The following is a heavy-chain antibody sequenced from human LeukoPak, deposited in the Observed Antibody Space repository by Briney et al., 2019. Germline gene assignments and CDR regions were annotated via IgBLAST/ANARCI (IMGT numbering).Heavy chain of an antibody. V-gene: IGHV4-61*08. J-gene: IGHJ6*03. Sequence: SQTLSLTCTVSGGSISSGGYYWSWIRQPPGKGLEWIGYIYSSGSTNYNPSLKSRVTISVDTSKNQFSLKLSSVTAADTAVYYCARGYSYGPYYYYYYMDVWGKGTTVTVSS. CDR3: ARGYSYGPYYYYYYMDV. CDR2: IYSSGST. D-gene: IGHD5-18*01. CDR1: GGSISSGGYY.